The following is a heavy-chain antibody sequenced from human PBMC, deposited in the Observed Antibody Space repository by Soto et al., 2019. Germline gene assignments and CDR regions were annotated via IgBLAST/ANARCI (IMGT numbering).Heavy chain of an antibody. CDR3: ARVPDY. J-gene: IGHJ4*02. V-gene: IGHV4-30-2*01. Sequence: QLQRQESGSGLVRPSQTLSLTCAVSGGYISSGGYSWGWIRQPPGKALEWIGYIYHSGSTFYNPSLKSRVTISVDRSKNQFSLKLSSVTAADTAVYYCARVPDYWGQGTLVTVSS. CDR2: IYHSGST. CDR1: GGYISSGGYS.